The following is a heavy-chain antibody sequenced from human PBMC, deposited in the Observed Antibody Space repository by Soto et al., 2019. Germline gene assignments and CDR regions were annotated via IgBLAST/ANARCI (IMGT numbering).Heavy chain of an antibody. V-gene: IGHV1-2*04. CDR3: ARGHSTDCSNGVCSFFYNHEMDV. CDR2: INPKSGGT. CDR1: GYSFTDYH. Sequence: SVKVSCKDSGYSFTDYHIHWVRQAPGQGLEWLGRINPKSGGTSTAQKFQGWVTMTRDRSISTVYMELTRLRSDDTAVYFCARGHSTDCSNGVCSFFYNHEMDVWGQGTTVTVSS. D-gene: IGHD2-8*01. J-gene: IGHJ6*02.